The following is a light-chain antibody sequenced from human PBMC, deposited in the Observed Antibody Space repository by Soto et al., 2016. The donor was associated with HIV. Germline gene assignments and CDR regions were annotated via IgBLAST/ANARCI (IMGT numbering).Light chain of an antibody. CDR1: QGISNS. V-gene: IGKV1-8*01. CDR3: QQYYNYPWT. Sequence: AIRMTQSPSSFSASTGDRVTITCRASQGISNSLAWYQQKPGKAPKLLIYAASTLQNGVPSRFRGSGSGTDFTLTISTLQSEDFATYSCQQYYNYPWTFGQGTKVEIK. CDR2: AAS. J-gene: IGKJ1*01.